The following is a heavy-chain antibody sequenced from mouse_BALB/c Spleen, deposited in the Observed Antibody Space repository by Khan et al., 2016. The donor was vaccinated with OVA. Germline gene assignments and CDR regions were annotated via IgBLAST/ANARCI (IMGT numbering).Heavy chain of an antibody. J-gene: IGHJ3*01. CDR1: GYTFTSFY. CDR3: TRGGYGSPFAY. Sequence: SGAELVKPGASVKLSCKASGYTFTSFYIYWVKQRPGQGLEGVGEINPSNGGTNFNEKFKNKATLTVDKSSSTAYMQLSSLTSEDSAVYYCTRGGYGSPFAYWGQGTLVTVS. V-gene: IGHV1S81*02. D-gene: IGHD1-1*01. CDR2: INPSNGGT.